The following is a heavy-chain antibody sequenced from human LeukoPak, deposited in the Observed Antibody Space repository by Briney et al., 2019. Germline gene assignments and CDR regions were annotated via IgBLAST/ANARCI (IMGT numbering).Heavy chain of an antibody. V-gene: IGHV3-23*01. Sequence: SGGSLRLSCAASGFTFDDYGMSWVRQAPGKGLEWVATTYGDGKTTRYPDSVRGRFAISRDNSKNTLSLQMNSLRAEDTALYYCAKSYFTYGSDAFDVWGQGTMVTVSS. CDR1: GFTFDDYG. CDR2: TYGDGKTT. D-gene: IGHD4-17*01. J-gene: IGHJ3*01. CDR3: AKSYFTYGSDAFDV.